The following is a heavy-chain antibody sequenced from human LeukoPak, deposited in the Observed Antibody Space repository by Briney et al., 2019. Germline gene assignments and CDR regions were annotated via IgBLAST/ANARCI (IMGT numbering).Heavy chain of an antibody. J-gene: IGHJ3*02. D-gene: IGHD4-23*01. CDR2: ISCSSSYI. V-gene: IGHV3-21*01. Sequence: ETLSLTCDVSGGSIDSTNWWNWVRQAPGKGLEWVSSISCSSSYIYYADSVKGRFTISRDNAKNSLYLQMNSLRAEDTAVYYCARATAVANDAFDIWGQGTMVTVSS. CDR3: ARATAVANDAFDI. CDR1: GGSIDSTNW.